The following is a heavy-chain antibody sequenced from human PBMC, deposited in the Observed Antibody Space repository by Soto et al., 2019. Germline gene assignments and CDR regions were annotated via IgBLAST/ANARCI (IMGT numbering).Heavy chain of an antibody. J-gene: IGHJ4*02. CDR2: MNPNSGNT. V-gene: IGHV1-8*01. D-gene: IGHD3-10*01. CDR3: AGGRRTIVRGVTAPCY. CDR1: GYTFTSYD. Sequence: QVQLVQSGAEVKKPGASVKVSCKASGYTFTSYDINWVRQATGQGLEWMGWMNPNSGNTGYAQKFQGIVTMTRNNSISTAYMELRSLRSDDTAVYYCAGGRRTIVRGVTAPCYWGQGTLVTVSS.